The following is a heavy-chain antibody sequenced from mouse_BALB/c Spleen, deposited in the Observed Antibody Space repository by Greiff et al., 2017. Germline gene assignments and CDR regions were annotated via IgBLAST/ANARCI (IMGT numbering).Heavy chain of an antibody. CDR2: ISCYNGAT. CDR1: GYSFTGYN. D-gene: IGHD1-1*01. Sequence: LEKPGASVKISCKASGYSFTGYNMHWVKQSHGKSLEWIGYISCYNGATSYNQKFKGKATFTVDTSSSTAYMQFNSLTSEDSAVYYCARWDYGSRLYAMDYRGQGTSVTVSS. CDR3: ARWDYGSRLYAMDY. J-gene: IGHJ4*01. V-gene: IGHV1S34*01.